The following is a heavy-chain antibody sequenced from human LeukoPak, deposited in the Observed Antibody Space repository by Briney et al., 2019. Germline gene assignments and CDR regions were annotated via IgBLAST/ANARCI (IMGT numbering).Heavy chain of an antibody. CDR2: ISDSGGST. CDR3: ARVYGYSSGWYPY. CDR1: GFPLSSYA. V-gene: IGHV3-64*04. J-gene: IGHJ4*02. Sequence: GGSLRLSCSASGFPLSSYAMHWVRQAPGKGLEYVSAISDSGGSTYYADSVKGRFTISRDNAKNSLYLQMNSLRAEDTAVYYCARVYGYSSGWYPYWGQGTLVTVSS. D-gene: IGHD6-19*01.